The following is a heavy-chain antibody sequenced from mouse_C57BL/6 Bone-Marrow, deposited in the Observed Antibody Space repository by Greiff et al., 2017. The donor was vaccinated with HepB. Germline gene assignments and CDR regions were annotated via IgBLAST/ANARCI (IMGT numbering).Heavy chain of an antibody. CDR1: GYTFTSYG. D-gene: IGHD1-1*01. CDR3: ARGVTTVVARYAMDY. Sequence: QVHVKQSGAELARLGASVKLSCKASGYTFTSYGISWVKQRTGQGLEWIGEIYPRSGNTYYNEKFKGKATLTADKSSSTAYMELRSLTSEDSAVYFCARGVTTVVARYAMDYWGQGTSVTVSS. CDR2: IYPRSGNT. J-gene: IGHJ4*01. V-gene: IGHV1-81*01.